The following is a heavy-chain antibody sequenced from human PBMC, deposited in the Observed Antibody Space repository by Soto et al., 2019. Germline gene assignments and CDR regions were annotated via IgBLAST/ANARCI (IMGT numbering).Heavy chain of an antibody. Sequence: SETLSLTCTVSGGSISSYYWSWIRQPPGKGLEWIGYIYYSGCTNYNPSLKSRVTISVDTSKNQFSLKLSSVTAADTAVYYCARVRLQRWLQFRAGWYFDLWGRGTLVTVSP. J-gene: IGHJ2*01. CDR1: GGSISSYY. CDR3: ARVRLQRWLQFRAGWYFDL. V-gene: IGHV4-59*01. D-gene: IGHD5-12*01. CDR2: IYYSGCT.